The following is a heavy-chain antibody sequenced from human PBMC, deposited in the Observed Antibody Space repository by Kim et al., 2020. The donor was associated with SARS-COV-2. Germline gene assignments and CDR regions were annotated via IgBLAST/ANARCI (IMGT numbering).Heavy chain of an antibody. J-gene: IGHJ4*02. CDR3: ARVGLYYYDSSGYLVY. D-gene: IGHD3-22*01. V-gene: IGHV1-46*01. Sequence: ASVKVSCKASGYTFTSYYMHWVRQAPGQGLEWMGIINPSGGSTSYAQKFQGRVTMTRDTSTSTVYMELSSLRSEDTAVYYCARVGLYYYDSSGYLVYWGQGTLVTVSS. CDR1: GYTFTSYY. CDR2: INPSGGST.